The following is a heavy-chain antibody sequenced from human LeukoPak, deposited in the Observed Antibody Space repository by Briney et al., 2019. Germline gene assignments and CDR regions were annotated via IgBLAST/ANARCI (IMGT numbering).Heavy chain of an antibody. D-gene: IGHD3-22*01. V-gene: IGHV3-23*01. CDR3: AKAAVTWLWGVNWFDP. CDR2: VSGSGGST. CDR1: GFTFSSYA. Sequence: AGGSLRLSCAASGFTFSSYAMSWVRQAPGKGLEWVSAVSGSGGSTYYADSVKGRFTISRDNSKNTLYLQMNSLRAEDTAVYYCAKAAVTWLWGVNWFDPWGQGTLVTVS. J-gene: IGHJ5*02.